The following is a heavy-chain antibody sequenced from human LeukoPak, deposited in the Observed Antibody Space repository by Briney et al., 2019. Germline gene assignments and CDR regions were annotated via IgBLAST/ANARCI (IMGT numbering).Heavy chain of an antibody. D-gene: IGHD4-17*01. CDR3: ARESTTVTSRSYFDY. CDR1: GFTFSSYW. J-gene: IGHJ4*02. V-gene: IGHV3-7*03. Sequence: GGSLRLSCAASGFTFSSYWMSWVRQAPGKGLEWVANIKQDGSEKYYVDSVKGRFTISRDNAKNSLYLQMNSLRAEDTAVYYCARESTTVTSRSYFDYWGREPWSPSPQ. CDR2: IKQDGSEK.